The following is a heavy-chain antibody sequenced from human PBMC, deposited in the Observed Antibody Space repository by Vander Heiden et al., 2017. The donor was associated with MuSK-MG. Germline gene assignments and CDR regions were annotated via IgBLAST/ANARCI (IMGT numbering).Heavy chain of an antibody. CDR1: GFTFSSYG. Sequence: QVQLVESGGGVVQPGRSLRLSCAASGFTFSSYGMHWVRQAPGKGLEWVAVIWYDGSNKYYADSVKGRFTIPRDNSKNTLYLQMNSLRAEDTAVYYCARASLWSGSVTIDYYYGMDVWGQGTTVTVSS. J-gene: IGHJ6*02. CDR3: ARASLWSGSVTIDYYYGMDV. V-gene: IGHV3-33*01. D-gene: IGHD3-3*01. CDR2: IWYDGSNK.